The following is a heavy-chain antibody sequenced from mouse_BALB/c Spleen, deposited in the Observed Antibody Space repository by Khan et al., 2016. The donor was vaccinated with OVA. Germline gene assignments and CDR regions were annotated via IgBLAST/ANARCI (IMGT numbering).Heavy chain of an antibody. Sequence: QVQLQQSGPELVKPGASVKMSCKASGYTFTDFLISWLKQRPGQGLEWIGEIYPGSGYIYYNEKFKGKATLTSDKSSNPAYMQLSSLTSEDSAGYCCARAGYGGFAHWGQGTLVTVSA. CDR3: ARAGYGGFAH. D-gene: IGHD3-2*02. CDR1: GYTFTDFL. V-gene: IGHV1-77*01. J-gene: IGHJ3*01. CDR2: IYPGSGYI.